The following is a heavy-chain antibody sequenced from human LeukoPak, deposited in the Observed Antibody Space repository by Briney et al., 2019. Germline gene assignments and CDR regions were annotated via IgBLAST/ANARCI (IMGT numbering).Heavy chain of an antibody. CDR2: IRSKANSHAT. D-gene: IGHD3-10*01. CDR1: GFTFSGSA. Sequence: GGSLRLSCAASGFTFSGSAMHWVRQASGKGLEWVGRIRSKANSHATAYAASVKGRSTISRDDSKNTAYLQMNSLKTEDTAVYYCTSQDYYGSGSYYNIDYWGQGTLVTVSS. J-gene: IGHJ4*02. V-gene: IGHV3-73*01. CDR3: TSQDYYGSGSYYNIDY.